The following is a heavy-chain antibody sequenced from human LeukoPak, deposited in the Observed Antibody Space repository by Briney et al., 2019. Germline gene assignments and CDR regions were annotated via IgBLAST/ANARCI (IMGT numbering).Heavy chain of an antibody. V-gene: IGHV4-31*03. Sequence: SETLSLTCRVSGGSISSGGYYWSWIRQLPGKGLEWIGYIYHSGNTVYKPSLRSRVTMSVDTSKNQFSLKLSSVTAADTGVYYCARDQENYYYMDVWGKGTTVTVSS. CDR3: ARDQENYYYMDV. CDR2: IYHSGNT. CDR1: GGSISSGGYY. J-gene: IGHJ6*03.